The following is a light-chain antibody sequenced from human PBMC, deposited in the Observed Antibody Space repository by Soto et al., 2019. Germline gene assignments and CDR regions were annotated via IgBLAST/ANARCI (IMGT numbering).Light chain of an antibody. CDR1: SSDVGSYNL. CDR2: EGS. CDR3: CSYARSSTYV. Sequence: QSVLTQPASVSGSPGQSITISCTGTSSDVGSYNLVSWYQQHPGKAPKLMIYEGSKRPSGVSNRFSGSKSGNTASLTISGLQAEDEADYYCCSYARSSTYVFGTGTKLPVL. V-gene: IGLV2-23*01. J-gene: IGLJ1*01.